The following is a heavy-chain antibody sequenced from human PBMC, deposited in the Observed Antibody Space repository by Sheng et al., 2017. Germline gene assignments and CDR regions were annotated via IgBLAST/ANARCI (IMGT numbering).Heavy chain of an antibody. CDR2: ISSSSSYI. CDR3: ARGMVGGGYEGPSAFDY. D-gene: IGHD5-12*01. J-gene: IGHJ4*02. V-gene: IGHV3-21*01. Sequence: EVQLVESGGGLVKPGGSLRLSCAASGFTFSSYSMNWVRQAPGKGLEWVSSISSSSSYIYYADSVKGRFTISRDNAKNSLYLQMNSLRAEDTAVYYCARGMVGGGYEGPSAFDYVGPGNAWSPSP. CDR1: GFTFSSYS.